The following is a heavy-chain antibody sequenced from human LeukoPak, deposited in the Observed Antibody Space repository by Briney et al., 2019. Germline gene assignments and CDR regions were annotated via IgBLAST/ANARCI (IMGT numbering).Heavy chain of an antibody. CDR3: ARSAEWLRNAFDI. CDR1: GASTSHVY. Sequence: SETLSLTCTVSGASTSHVYWNWIRQPPGKGLEWIGYMHNSGSSKHNPSLKSRVTISIDTSKNQFSLQLTSVTAADTAMYFCARSAEWLRNAFDIWGHGTLVIVSS. J-gene: IGHJ3*02. D-gene: IGHD5-12*01. CDR2: MHNSGSS. V-gene: IGHV4-59*01.